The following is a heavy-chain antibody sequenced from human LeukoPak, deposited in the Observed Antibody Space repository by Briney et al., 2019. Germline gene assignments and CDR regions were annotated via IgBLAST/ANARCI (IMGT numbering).Heavy chain of an antibody. Sequence: XVAXXFTXSSHWMSWVGQARGKGLEGVADVNQDGSEKYYVESVKGGFTISRDKDKNSLYLQVNSLRAEDTAIYYCARERDARFDSWGQGTLVTVSS. V-gene: IGHV3-7*01. CDR1: XFTXSSHW. J-gene: IGHJ4*02. CDR3: ARERDARFDS. CDR2: VNQDGSEK. D-gene: IGHD2-2*01.